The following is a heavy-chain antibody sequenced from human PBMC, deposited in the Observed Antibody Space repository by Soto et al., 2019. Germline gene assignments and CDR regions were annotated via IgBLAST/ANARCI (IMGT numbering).Heavy chain of an antibody. V-gene: IGHV1-24*01. J-gene: IGHJ4*02. CDR1: GGTFSSYA. Sequence: ASVKVSCKASGGTFSSYAISWVRQAPGKGLEWMGGFDPEDGETIYAQKFQGRVTMTEDTSTDTAYMELSSLRSEDTAVYYCATDGPNYYGSGSYYNAVFWGQGTLVTVSS. D-gene: IGHD3-10*01. CDR2: FDPEDGET. CDR3: ATDGPNYYGSGSYYNAVF.